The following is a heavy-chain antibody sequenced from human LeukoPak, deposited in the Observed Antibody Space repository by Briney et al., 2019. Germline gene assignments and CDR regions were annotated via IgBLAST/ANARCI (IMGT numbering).Heavy chain of an antibody. D-gene: IGHD2-15*01. CDR3: ARVVILAAADALDI. Sequence: PSETLSLTCTVSGGSISSYYWSWIRQPAGKGLEWIGRIYASGSTKYHPSLKSRVTISVDTSKNQFSLKLSSVTAADTAVYYCARVVILAAADALDIWGQGTMVTVSS. V-gene: IGHV4-4*07. CDR1: GGSISSYY. CDR2: IYASGST. J-gene: IGHJ3*02.